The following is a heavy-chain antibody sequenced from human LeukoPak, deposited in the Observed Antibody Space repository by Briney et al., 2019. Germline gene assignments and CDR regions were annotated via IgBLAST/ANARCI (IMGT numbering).Heavy chain of an antibody. CDR3: ARVLAVAGTPFDY. D-gene: IGHD6-19*01. Sequence: SETLSLTCTVSGGSISSYYWSWIRQPPGKGLEWIGYIYYSGSAHYNPSLKSRAAISVDTSKNHFSLKLSSVTAADTAVYYCARVLAVAGTPFDYWGQGTLVTVSS. J-gene: IGHJ4*02. V-gene: IGHV4-59*01. CDR1: GGSISSYY. CDR2: IYYSGSA.